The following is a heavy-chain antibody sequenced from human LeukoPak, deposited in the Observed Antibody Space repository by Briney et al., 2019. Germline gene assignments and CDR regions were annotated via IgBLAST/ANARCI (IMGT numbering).Heavy chain of an antibody. Sequence: ASVKFACKASGYTFTGYYMHWVRQAPGQELGWMGWINPNSGGTNYAQNFQDRVTMTRDTSINTAYMELNRLTSDDTAVYYCTRGSTNYFDSSAYYAYSAYCGQGTLVTVSS. V-gene: IGHV1-2*02. J-gene: IGHJ4*02. CDR1: GYTFTGYY. D-gene: IGHD3-22*01. CDR2: INPNSGGT. CDR3: TRGSTNYFDSSAYYAYSAY.